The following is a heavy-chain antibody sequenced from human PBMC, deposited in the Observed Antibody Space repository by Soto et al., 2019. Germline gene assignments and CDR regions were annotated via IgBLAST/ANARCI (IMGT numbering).Heavy chain of an antibody. Sequence: PSETLSLTCAASGYSISSGYYWGWIRQPPGKGLEWIGSIYHSGSTYYNPSLKSRVTISVDTSKNQFSLKLSSVTAADTAVYYCARVGSGSYYGYYFDYWGQGTLVTVSS. J-gene: IGHJ4*02. D-gene: IGHD3-10*01. CDR1: GYSISSGYY. CDR2: IYHSGST. V-gene: IGHV4-38-2*01. CDR3: ARVGSGSYYGYYFDY.